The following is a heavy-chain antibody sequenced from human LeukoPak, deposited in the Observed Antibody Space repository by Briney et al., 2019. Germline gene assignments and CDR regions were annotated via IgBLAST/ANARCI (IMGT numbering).Heavy chain of an antibody. J-gene: IGHJ6*02. V-gene: IGHV1-2*02. D-gene: IGHD6-25*01. Sequence: SVKVSCKASGYTFTGYYMHWVRQAPGQALEWNGWINPNSGGTNYAQKFQGRVTMTRDTSISTAYIELSRLRSDDTAVYYCARDESAAMTNYYYYYGMDVWGQGTTVTVSS. CDR2: INPNSGGT. CDR1: GYTFTGYY. CDR3: ARDESAAMTNYYYYYGMDV.